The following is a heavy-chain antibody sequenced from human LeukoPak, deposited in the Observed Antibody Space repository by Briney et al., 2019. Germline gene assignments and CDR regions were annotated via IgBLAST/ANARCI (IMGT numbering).Heavy chain of an antibody. CDR3: ARGPPEDWFNY. CDR2: MNPNSGNA. Sequence: ASVKVSCKASGYTFTSYDINWGRQTTGQGLEWMGWMNPNSGNAGYAQKFQGRVTMTRNTSISTAYMELSSLRSEDTAVYYCARGPPEDWFNYWGQGTLVTVSS. J-gene: IGHJ4*02. V-gene: IGHV1-8*01. D-gene: IGHD3/OR15-3a*01. CDR1: GYTFTSYD.